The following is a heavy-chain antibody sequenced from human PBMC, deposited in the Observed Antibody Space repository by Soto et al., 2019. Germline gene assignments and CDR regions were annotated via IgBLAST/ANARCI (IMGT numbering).Heavy chain of an antibody. D-gene: IGHD1-1*01. CDR3: ARDNGTQPYYGLDV. CDR2: ISPIFGTA. CDR1: GGTFRSYA. Sequence: GASVKVSCKASGGTFRSYAISWLLQAPGQGLEWMGGISPIFGTANYAQKFQGRVTITADESTSTAYMELSSLRSEDTAVYYCARDNGTQPYYGLDVWGQGTTVSGYS. J-gene: IGHJ6*02. V-gene: IGHV1-69*13.